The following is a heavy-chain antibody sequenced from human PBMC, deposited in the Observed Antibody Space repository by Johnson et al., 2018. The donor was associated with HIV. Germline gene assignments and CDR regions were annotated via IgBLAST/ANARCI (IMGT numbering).Heavy chain of an antibody. Sequence: QVQLVESGGGVVQPGRSLRLSCAASGFIFSNYALHWVRQAPGKGLEWVAVISYDGSNKFYADSVKGRFTISRDNAKNSLYLQMNSLRAEDTALYYCARPDGAVASDFNAFDIWGQGTMVTVSS. J-gene: IGHJ3*02. CDR3: ARPDGAVASDFNAFDI. CDR2: ISYDGSNK. D-gene: IGHD6-19*01. CDR1: GFIFSNYA. V-gene: IGHV3-30*04.